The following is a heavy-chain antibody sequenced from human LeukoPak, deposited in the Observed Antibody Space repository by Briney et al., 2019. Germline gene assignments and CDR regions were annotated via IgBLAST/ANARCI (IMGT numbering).Heavy chain of an antibody. Sequence: SETLSLTCTVSGDSISSSNYFWGCIRQPPGKGLEWIGSMFYYGSTYYNASLKSRVTISLDTSKKQFSLKLRSVTAADTAVYYCAREPKYYYDSSGYTAGYWGQGTLVTVSS. CDR3: AREPKYYYDSSGYTAGY. D-gene: IGHD3-22*01. CDR1: GDSISSSNYF. V-gene: IGHV4-39*07. CDR2: MFYYGST. J-gene: IGHJ4*02.